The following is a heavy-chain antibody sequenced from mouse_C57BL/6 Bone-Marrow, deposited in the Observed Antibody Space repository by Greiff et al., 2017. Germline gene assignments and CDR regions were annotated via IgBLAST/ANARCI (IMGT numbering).Heavy chain of an antibody. J-gene: IGHJ3*01. Sequence: QVQLQQSGPGLVAPSQSLSITCTVSGFSLTSYGVDWVRQSPGKGLEWLGVIWGVGSTNYNSALKSRLSISKDNSKRKVFLKMNSLQTDDTAMYYCASLRRRAYWGQGTLVTVSA. D-gene: IGHD2-12*01. CDR3: ASLRRRAY. CDR2: IWGVGST. V-gene: IGHV2-6*01. CDR1: GFSLTSYG.